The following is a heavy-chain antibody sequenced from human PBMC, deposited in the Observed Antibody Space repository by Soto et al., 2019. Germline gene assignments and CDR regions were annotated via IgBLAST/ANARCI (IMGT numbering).Heavy chain of an antibody. Sequence: ASVKVSGKASGYTFTSYAMHWVRQAPGQRLEWMGWINAGNGNTKYSQKFQGRFTISRDNSKNTLFLQMNSLRAEDTAVYYCARDMETQPRSYFDSWGQGTLVTVSS. CDR2: INAGNGNT. CDR3: ARDMETQPRSYFDS. V-gene: IGHV1-3*01. J-gene: IGHJ4*02. CDR1: GYTFTSYA. D-gene: IGHD1-1*01.